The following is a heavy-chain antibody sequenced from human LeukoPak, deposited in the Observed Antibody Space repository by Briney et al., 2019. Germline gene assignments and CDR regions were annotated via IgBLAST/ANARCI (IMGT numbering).Heavy chain of an antibody. V-gene: IGHV3-7*05. Sequence: GGSLRLSCAASGFTFSRYWMSWVRQAPGKGLEWVANIKQDGSEKYYVDSVKGRFTISRDNAKNSLYLQMNSLRAEDTAVYYCAASGYNWNYGLDYWGQGTLVIVSS. D-gene: IGHD1-7*01. CDR1: GFTFSRYW. CDR3: AASGYNWNYGLDY. CDR2: IKQDGSEK. J-gene: IGHJ4*02.